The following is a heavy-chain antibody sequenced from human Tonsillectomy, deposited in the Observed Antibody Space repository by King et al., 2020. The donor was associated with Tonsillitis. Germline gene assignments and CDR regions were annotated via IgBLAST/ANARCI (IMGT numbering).Heavy chain of an antibody. CDR1: GFTFSNYT. Sequence: VQLVESGGGLVQPGGSLRLSCAASGFTFSNYTMTWVRQAPGKGLEWVSGICGSGGSTNYADSVQGRFTIPRDNSKNTLYLQMNSLKAEETAVYYCAKPFQWLVGFDYWGQGNQVTVSP. CDR2: ICGSGGST. J-gene: IGHJ4*02. V-gene: IGHV3-23*04. D-gene: IGHD6-19*01. CDR3: AKPFQWLVGFDY.